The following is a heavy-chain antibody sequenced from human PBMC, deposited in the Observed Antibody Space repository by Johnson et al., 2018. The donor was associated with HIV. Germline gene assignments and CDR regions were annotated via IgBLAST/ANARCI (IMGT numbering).Heavy chain of an antibody. V-gene: IGHV3-30*04. CDR3: ARDPFGALDGDAFDI. Sequence: QVQLVESGGGVVQPGGSLRLSCAASGFTFSSYAMHWVRQAPGKGLEWVAVISYDGSNKYYADSVKGRFTISRDNSKNTLYLQMNSLRAEDTAVYYCARDPFGALDGDAFDIWGQGTMVTVSS. CDR1: GFTFSSYA. CDR2: ISYDGSNK. J-gene: IGHJ3*02. D-gene: IGHD3-10*01.